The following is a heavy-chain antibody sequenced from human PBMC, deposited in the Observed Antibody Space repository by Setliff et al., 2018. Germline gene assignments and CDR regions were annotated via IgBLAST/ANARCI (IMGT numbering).Heavy chain of an antibody. CDR3: ARQPSSGSYYNPRPYYFDF. J-gene: IGHJ4*02. D-gene: IGHD3-10*01. V-gene: IGHV4-59*02. CDR1: GDSVSSYY. Sequence: PSETLSLTCTVSGDSVSSYYWSWIRQSPGKGLEWIGYVHYSGDSNYNPSLKSRVTMSVDTSKDQFSLNLRSVTAADTAVYYCARQPSSGSYYNPRPYYFDFWGQGTLVTVSS. CDR2: VHYSGDS.